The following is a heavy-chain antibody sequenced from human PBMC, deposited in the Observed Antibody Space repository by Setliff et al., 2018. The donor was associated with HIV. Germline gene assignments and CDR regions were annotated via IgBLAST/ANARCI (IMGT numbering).Heavy chain of an antibody. CDR2: INPDSGAT. Sequence: ASVKVSCKASGYTFTDYYMHWVRQAPGQGLEWMGRINPDSGATTYAQNFQGRVTMTRDTSISTAYMELTRLRSDVTAVYYCARDLGLMPLASADYWGQGTLVTVSS. CDR1: GYTFTDYY. V-gene: IGHV1-2*06. J-gene: IGHJ4*02. D-gene: IGHD3-16*01. CDR3: ARDLGLMPLASADY.